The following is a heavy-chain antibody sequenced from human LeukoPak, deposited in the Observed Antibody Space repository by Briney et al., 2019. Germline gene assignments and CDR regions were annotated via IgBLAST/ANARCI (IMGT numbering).Heavy chain of an antibody. CDR3: ARAGLYSSSWYGDYFDY. D-gene: IGHD6-13*01. CDR2: IWYDGSNK. CDR1: GFTFSSYA. Sequence: GGSLRLSCAASGFTFSSYAMSWVRQAPGKGLEWVAVIWYDGSNKYYADSVKGRFTISRDNSKNTLYLQMNSLRAEDTAVYYCARAGLYSSSWYGDYFDYWGQGTLVTVSS. V-gene: IGHV3-33*08. J-gene: IGHJ4*02.